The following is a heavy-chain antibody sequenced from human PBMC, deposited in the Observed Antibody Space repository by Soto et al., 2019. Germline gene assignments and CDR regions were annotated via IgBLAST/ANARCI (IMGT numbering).Heavy chain of an antibody. J-gene: IGHJ4*02. D-gene: IGHD6-19*01. Sequence: GGSLRLSCAASGFTFSSYAMSWVRQAPGKGLEWVSAISGSGGSTYYADSVKGRFTISRDNSKNTLYLQMNSLRAEDTAVYYCAKERVAGGWYEGVFDYWGQGTLVTVSS. CDR1: GFTFSSYA. V-gene: IGHV3-23*01. CDR2: ISGSGGST. CDR3: AKERVAGGWYEGVFDY.